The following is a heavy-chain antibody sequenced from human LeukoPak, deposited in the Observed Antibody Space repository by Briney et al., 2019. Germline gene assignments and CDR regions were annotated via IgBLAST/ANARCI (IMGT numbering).Heavy chain of an antibody. D-gene: IGHD1-7*01. CDR1: GYTFTSYG. CDR3: ATDPVSELELRSGDY. J-gene: IGHJ4*02. CDR2: ISAYNGNT. Sequence: PGASVTVSCKASGYTFTSYGISWVRQAPGQGLEWMGWISAYNGNTNYAQKFQGRVTMTEDTSTDTAYMELSSLRSEDTAVYYCATDPVSELELRSGDYWGQGTLVTVSS. V-gene: IGHV1-18*01.